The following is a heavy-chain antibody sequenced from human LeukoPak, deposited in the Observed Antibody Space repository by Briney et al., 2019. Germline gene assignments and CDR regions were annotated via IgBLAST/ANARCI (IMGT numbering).Heavy chain of an antibody. V-gene: IGHV4-38-2*02. Sequence: PSETLSLTCAVSGYSINDGYYWGWIRQPPGKGLEWIGSVYHSGTTYYNPSLQSRVGISADMSRNQFSLRLNSMTAADTAVYYCMRDEAEFGNRQWYFDLWGRGTLVIVSS. CDR3: MRDEAEFGNRQWYFDL. D-gene: IGHD2/OR15-2a*01. J-gene: IGHJ2*01. CDR1: GYSINDGYY. CDR2: VYHSGTT.